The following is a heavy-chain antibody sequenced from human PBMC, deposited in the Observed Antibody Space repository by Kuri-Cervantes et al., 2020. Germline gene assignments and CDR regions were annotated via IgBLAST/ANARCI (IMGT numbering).Heavy chain of an antibody. CDR1: AFTFSSYA. D-gene: IGHD3-22*01. Sequence: GESLKISCAASAFTFSSYAMHWVRQAPGKGLEWVAIISYDGANKYYADSVKGRFTISRDNSKNTLSLQADSLRAEDTAVYYRARDSGSPYYYDSYDYWGQGTLVTVSS. CDR2: ISYDGANK. J-gene: IGHJ4*02. CDR3: ARDSGSPYYYDSYDY. V-gene: IGHV3-30-3*01.